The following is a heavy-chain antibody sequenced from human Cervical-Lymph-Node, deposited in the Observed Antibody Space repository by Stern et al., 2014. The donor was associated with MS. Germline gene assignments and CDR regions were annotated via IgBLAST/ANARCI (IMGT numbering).Heavy chain of an antibody. J-gene: IGHJ6*02. CDR3: ARDHFTTSLDV. V-gene: IGHV4-31*03. D-gene: IGHD2-2*01. CDR2: IYYSGTT. CDR1: GGSISSDNYY. Sequence: QMQLVQSGPGLVKPSQTLSLTCTVSGGSISSDNYYWTWIRQHPGQGLEWIGHIYYSGTTYYNPSLKSRVSITVDTSKNLFSLRLSSVTAADTAVYYCARDHFTTSLDVWGHGTTVTVS.